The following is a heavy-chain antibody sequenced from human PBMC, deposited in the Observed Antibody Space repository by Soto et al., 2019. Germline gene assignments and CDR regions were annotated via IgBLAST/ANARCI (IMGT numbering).Heavy chain of an antibody. CDR1: GFSLSTSGVG. J-gene: IGHJ6*02. D-gene: IGHD2-2*01. Sequence: SGPTLVNPTQTLTLTCTFSGFSLSTSGVGVGWIRQPPGKALEWLALIYWNDDKRYSPSLKSRLTIIKDTSKNQVVLTMTNMDPVDTATYYCAHSRGYCSSTSCYDYYYGMDVWGQGTTVTVSS. CDR2: IYWNDDK. CDR3: AHSRGYCSSTSCYDYYYGMDV. V-gene: IGHV2-5*01.